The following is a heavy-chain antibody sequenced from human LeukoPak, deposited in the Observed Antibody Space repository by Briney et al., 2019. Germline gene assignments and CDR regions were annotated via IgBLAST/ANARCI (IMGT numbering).Heavy chain of an antibody. CDR3: IRLPD. CDR2: IRSKANSYAT. CDR1: GFTFGDYA. J-gene: IGHJ1*01. V-gene: IGHV3-73*01. Sequence: GGSLRLSCTVSGFTFGDYAINWVRQASGKGLEWVGRIRSKANSYATSYAASVKGRFIISRDDSKNTAYLHMNSLRTEDTAVYYCIRLPDWGQGTLVTVSS.